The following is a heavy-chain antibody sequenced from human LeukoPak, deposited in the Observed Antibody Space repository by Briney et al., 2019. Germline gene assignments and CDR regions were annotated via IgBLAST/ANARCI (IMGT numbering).Heavy chain of an antibody. J-gene: IGHJ4*02. CDR2: IRGSGGTT. CDR3: AKEFSSSWYYYYFDY. V-gene: IGHV3-23*01. CDR1: EFTFSSYA. Sequence: GGSLRLFCAVSEFTFSSYAMSWVRQAPGKGLEWVSAIRGSGGTTYYTDSVEGRFTISRDNSKNTLYLQMNSLRAEDTAVYYCAKEFSSSWYYYYFDYWGQGTLVTVSS. D-gene: IGHD6-13*01.